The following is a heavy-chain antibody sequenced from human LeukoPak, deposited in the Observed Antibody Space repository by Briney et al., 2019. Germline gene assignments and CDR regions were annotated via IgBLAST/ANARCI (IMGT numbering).Heavy chain of an antibody. D-gene: IGHD3-10*01. J-gene: IGHJ4*02. V-gene: IGHV3-74*01. CDR3: ARGPNSKWSGLDF. CDR1: GFSFSGHW. Sequence: HPGGSLRLSCTASGFSFSGHWMHWARQLPGKGLVWVSRISPTGSTTSYADSVKGRFTVSRDNAKNTLYLQVNNLRAEDTAVYYCARGPNSKWSGLDFWGQGTLLTVSS. CDR2: ISPTGSTT.